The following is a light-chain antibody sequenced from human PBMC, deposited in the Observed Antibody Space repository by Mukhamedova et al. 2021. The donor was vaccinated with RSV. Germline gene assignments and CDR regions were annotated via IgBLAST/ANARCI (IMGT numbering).Light chain of an antibody. CDR3: ATWDDSLRGRI. CDR2: RKN. V-gene: IGLV1-47*01. J-gene: IGLJ2*01. Sequence: IGNNFVFWYQQLPGTAPKLLFSRKNQRPSGVPDRFSASKSGTSASLAISGLQPEDEADYFCATWDDSLRGRIFAGGTKLTVL. CDR1: IGNNF.